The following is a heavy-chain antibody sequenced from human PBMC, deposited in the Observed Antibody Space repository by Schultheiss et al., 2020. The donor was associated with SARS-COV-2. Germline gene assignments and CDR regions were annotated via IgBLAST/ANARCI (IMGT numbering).Heavy chain of an antibody. D-gene: IGHD3-3*01. J-gene: IGHJ6*02. CDR3: ARDRISVTLFGVVKDGMDV. Sequence: SVKVSCKASGGTFRSYAISWVRQAPGQGLEWMGGIIPIFGTANYAQKFQGRVTITADESTSTAYMELSSLRSEDTAVYYCARDRISVTLFGVVKDGMDVWGQGTTVTVSS. CDR2: IIPIFGTA. CDR1: GGTFRSYA. V-gene: IGHV1-69*13.